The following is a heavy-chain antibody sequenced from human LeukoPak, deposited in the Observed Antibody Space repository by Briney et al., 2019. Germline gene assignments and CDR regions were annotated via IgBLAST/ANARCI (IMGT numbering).Heavy chain of an antibody. J-gene: IGHJ4*02. CDR1: GGIFSNYV. V-gene: IGHV1-69*13. CDR2: ITPMFGAV. Sequence: GASVKVSCKASGGIFSNYVFSWARQAPGQGLEWMGWITPMFGAVNYAQKFHDRVTITADESTSTAYMELSRPRSDDTAVYYCARDSPRTGTTGFDYWGQGTLVTVSS. D-gene: IGHD1-7*01. CDR3: ARDSPRTGTTGFDY.